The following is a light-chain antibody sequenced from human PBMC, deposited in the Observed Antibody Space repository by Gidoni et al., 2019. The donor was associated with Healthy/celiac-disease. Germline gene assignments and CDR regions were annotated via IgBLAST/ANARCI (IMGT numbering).Light chain of an antibody. J-gene: IGLJ2*01. Sequence: SYELTQPPSVSVSPGQTARITCSGDALPKHYAYWYQQKPGQAPVLVIYKDSERPSGIPERFSGSSSGTTVTLTISGGQAEDEADYYCQSADSSGTVVFGGGTKLTVL. CDR3: QSADSSGTVV. CDR1: ALPKHY. CDR2: KDS. V-gene: IGLV3-25*03.